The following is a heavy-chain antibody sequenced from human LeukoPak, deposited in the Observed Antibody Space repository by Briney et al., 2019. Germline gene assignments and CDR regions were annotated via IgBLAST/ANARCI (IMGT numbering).Heavy chain of an antibody. D-gene: IGHD3-10*01. V-gene: IGHV4-34*01. CDR2: INHSGST. CDR1: GGSFSGYY. Sequence: SETLSLTCAVYGGSFSGYYWSWIRRPPGKGLEWIGEINHSGSTNYNPSLKSRVTISVDTSKNQFSLKLSSVTAADTAVYYCASPARGITMVRGVIGAFDIWGQGTMVTVSS. J-gene: IGHJ3*02. CDR3: ASPARGITMVRGVIGAFDI.